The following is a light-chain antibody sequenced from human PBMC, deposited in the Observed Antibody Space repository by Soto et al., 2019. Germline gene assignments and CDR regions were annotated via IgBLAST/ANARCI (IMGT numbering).Light chain of an antibody. CDR1: QSLVYSDGNIY. V-gene: IGKV2-30*01. J-gene: IGKJ1*01. CDR2: KVS. Sequence: DVVMTQSPLSLPVTLGQPASISCRSSQSLVYSDGNIYLSWFHQRPGQSPRRLIYKVSNRESGVPDRFSGSGSGTEYTLRISTVEAEDVGVYYGTQDTNWPTFGQGTKVEIK. CDR3: TQDTNWPT.